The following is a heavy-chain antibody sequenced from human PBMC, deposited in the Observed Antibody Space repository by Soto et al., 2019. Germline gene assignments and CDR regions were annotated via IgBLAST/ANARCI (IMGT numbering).Heavy chain of an antibody. V-gene: IGHV4-34*01. Sequence: SETLSLTCAVYGGSFSGYYWSWIRQPPGKGLEWIGEINHSGSTNYNLSLKSRVTISVDTSKNQFSLKLSSVTAADTAVYYCARGGLRYFDWSRPFGYWGQGTLVT. CDR3: ARGGLRYFDWSRPFGY. D-gene: IGHD3-9*01. J-gene: IGHJ4*02. CDR2: INHSGST. CDR1: GGSFSGYY.